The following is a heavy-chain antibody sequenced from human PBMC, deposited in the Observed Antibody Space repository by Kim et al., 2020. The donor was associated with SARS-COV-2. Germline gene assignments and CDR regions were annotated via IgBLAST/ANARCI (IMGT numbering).Heavy chain of an antibody. V-gene: IGHV4-59*08. CDR2: IYYSGST. J-gene: IGHJ4*02. Sequence: SETLSPTCTVSGDFISSYLWSWIRQPPGKGLEWIAYIYYSGSTNYNPSLKSRVTISVDTSKNQFSLKLSSVTAADTAVYYCARHDWSRPIDYWGQGTLVT. D-gene: IGHD3-9*01. CDR3: ARHDWSRPIDY. CDR1: GDFISSYL.